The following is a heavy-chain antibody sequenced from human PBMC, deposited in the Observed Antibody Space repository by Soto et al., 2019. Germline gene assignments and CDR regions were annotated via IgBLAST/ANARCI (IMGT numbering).Heavy chain of an antibody. J-gene: IGHJ4*02. CDR3: ARDGRLGDSSGYWFDY. CDR1: GFTFSSYG. Sequence: GGSLRLSCAASGFTFSSYGMHWVRQAPGKGLEWVAVIWYDGSNKYYADSVKGRFTISRDNSKNTLYLQMNSLRAEDTAVYYCARDGRLGDSSGYWFDYWGQGTLVTVSS. D-gene: IGHD3-22*01. V-gene: IGHV3-33*01. CDR2: IWYDGSNK.